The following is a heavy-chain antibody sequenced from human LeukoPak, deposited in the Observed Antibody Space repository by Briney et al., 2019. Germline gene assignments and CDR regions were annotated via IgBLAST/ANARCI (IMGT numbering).Heavy chain of an antibody. J-gene: IGHJ4*02. CDR1: GGSISSSSYY. Sequence: SETLSLTCTVSGGSISSSSYYWGWIRQPPGKGLEWIGSIYYSGSTYYNPSLKSRVTISVDTSKNQFSLKLSSVTAADTAVYYCARHGGYSSSWHATDYFDYWGQGTLVTVSS. CDR2: IYYSGST. V-gene: IGHV4-39*07. D-gene: IGHD6-13*01. CDR3: ARHGGYSSSWHATDYFDY.